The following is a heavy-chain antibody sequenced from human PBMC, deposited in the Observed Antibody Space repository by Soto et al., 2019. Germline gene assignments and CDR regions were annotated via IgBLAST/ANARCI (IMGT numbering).Heavy chain of an antibody. V-gene: IGHV1-2*02. CDR2: IDLDIGDT. J-gene: IGHJ4*02. D-gene: IGHD2-21*02. CDR1: GHTFTGHN. Sequence: QVQMVQSGAELKKPGASLKVSCKASGHTFTGHNMHWVRQAPGQGLEWMGLIDLDIGDTKYAQKFQGRVTSTSDTSITTAYMELRGLRSDDTAVYYCALEPTGTAGFDYWGQGTLVTVSS. CDR3: ALEPTGTAGFDY.